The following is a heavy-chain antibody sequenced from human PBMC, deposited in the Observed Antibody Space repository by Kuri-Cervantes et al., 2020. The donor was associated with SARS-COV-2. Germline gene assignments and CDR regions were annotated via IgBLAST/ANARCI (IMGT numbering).Heavy chain of an antibody. D-gene: IGHD3-22*01. J-gene: IGHJ4*02. CDR2: IYTSGST. CDR3: ARVYYYDSSGYSDY. Sequence: SETLSLTCTVSGGSISSYYWSWIRQPAGKGLEWIGRIYTSGSTNYNPSLKSRVTMSVDTSKNQFSLKLSSVTAADTAVYYCARVYYYDSSGYSDYWGQGTLVTVSS. V-gene: IGHV4-4*07. CDR1: GGSISSYY.